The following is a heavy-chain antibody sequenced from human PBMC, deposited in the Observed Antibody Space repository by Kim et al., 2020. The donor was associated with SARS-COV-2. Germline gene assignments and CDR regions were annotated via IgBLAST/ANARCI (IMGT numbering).Heavy chain of an antibody. D-gene: IGHD2-21*01. CDR3: ARDICPSYCGDLPCFCYYYYGMDV. CDR2: IWYDGTNK. V-gene: IGHV3-33*07. J-gene: IGHJ6*02. Sequence: WVLRLSCAASGFTFSSYNMYWVRQAPGGGLEWVAVIWYDGTNKYYGDSMKGRFAISRDNYKNMIYLQMNSLRAEDTAVYYLARDICPSYCGDLPCFCYYYYGMDVWGQGTTGTVS. CDR1: GFTFSSYN.